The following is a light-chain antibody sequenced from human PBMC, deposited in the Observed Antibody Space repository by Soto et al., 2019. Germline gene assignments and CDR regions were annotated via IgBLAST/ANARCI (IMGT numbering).Light chain of an antibody. Sequence: QSGLTQPPSASGTPGQRVTISCSGSSSNIGSNTVNWYQQLPGTAPKLLIYSNNQRPSGVPDRFSGSKSGTSASLAISGLQSEDEADYYCAAWDDSLNGLVVFGGGTKVTVL. CDR3: AAWDDSLNGLVV. CDR2: SNN. CDR1: SSNIGSNT. V-gene: IGLV1-44*01. J-gene: IGLJ2*01.